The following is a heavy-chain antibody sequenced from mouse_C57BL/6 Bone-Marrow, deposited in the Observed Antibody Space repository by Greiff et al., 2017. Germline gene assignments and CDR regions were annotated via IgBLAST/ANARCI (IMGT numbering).Heavy chain of an antibody. J-gene: IGHJ4*01. CDR1: GFTFSDSG. D-gene: IGHD2-4*01. V-gene: IGHV5-17*01. Sequence: DVMLVESGGGLVKPGGSLKLSCAASGFTFSDSGMHWVRQAPEKGLEWVAYISSGSSTIYYADTVKGRFTISRDNAKNTLFLQMTSLRSEDTAMYYCARRRGLRRAMDYWGQGTSVTVSS. CDR2: ISSGSSTI. CDR3: ARRRGLRRAMDY.